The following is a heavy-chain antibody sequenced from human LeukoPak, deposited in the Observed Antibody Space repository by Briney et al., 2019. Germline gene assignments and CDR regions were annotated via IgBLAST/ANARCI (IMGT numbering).Heavy chain of an antibody. V-gene: IGHV4-61*01. J-gene: IGHJ4*02. D-gene: IGHD6-19*01. Sequence: PSETLSLTCTVSGGSVSSGSYYWSWIRQPPGKGLEWIGYIYYSGSTNYNPSLKSRVTISVDTSKNQFSLKLSSETAADTAVYYCQSSVAGTGDFDYWGQGTLVTVSS. CDR1: GGSVSSGSYY. CDR3: QSSVAGTGDFDY. CDR2: IYYSGST.